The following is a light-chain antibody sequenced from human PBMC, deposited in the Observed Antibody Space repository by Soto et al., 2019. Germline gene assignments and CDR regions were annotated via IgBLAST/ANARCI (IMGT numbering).Light chain of an antibody. CDR2: EVS. CDR1: SSDVGGYNY. V-gene: IGLV2-14*01. Sequence: QYALTQPASVSGSPGQSITIYCTGTSSDVGGYNYVSWYQQHPGKVPRLMIYEVSNRPSGLSNRFSGSKSGNTASLTISGLQAEDEADYYCSSYTSSNTVVFGGGTKLTVL. J-gene: IGLJ3*02. CDR3: SSYTSSNTVV.